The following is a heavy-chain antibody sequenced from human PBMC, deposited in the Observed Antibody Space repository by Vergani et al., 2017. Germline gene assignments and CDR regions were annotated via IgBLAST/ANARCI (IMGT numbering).Heavy chain of an antibody. CDR2: ISGSGGST. V-gene: IGHV3-23*04. CDR3: AKINTIVVVIGLAFDI. CDR1: GFTFSSYA. J-gene: IGHJ3*02. D-gene: IGHD3-22*01. Sequence: VQLVESGGGVVQPGRSLRLSCAASGFTFSSYAMSWVRQAPGKGLEWVSAISGSGGSTYYADSVKGRFTISRDNSKNTLYLQMNSLRAEDTAVYYCAKINTIVVVIGLAFDIWGQGTMVTVSS.